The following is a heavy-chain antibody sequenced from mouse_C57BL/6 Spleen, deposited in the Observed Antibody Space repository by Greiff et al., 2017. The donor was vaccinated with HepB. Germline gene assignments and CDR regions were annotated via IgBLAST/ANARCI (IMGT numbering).Heavy chain of an antibody. CDR3: TTGGNYNMDY. Sequence: EVKVVESGAELVRPGASVKLSCTASGFNIKDDYMHWVKQRPEQGLEWIGWIDPENGDTEYASKFQGKATITADTSSNTAYLQLSSLTSEDTAVYYCTTGGNYNMDYWGQGTSVTVSS. D-gene: IGHD1-1*02. V-gene: IGHV14-4*01. J-gene: IGHJ4*01. CDR1: GFNIKDDY. CDR2: IDPENGDT.